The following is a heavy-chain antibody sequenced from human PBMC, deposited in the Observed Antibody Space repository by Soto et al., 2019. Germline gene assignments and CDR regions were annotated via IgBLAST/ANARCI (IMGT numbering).Heavy chain of an antibody. Sequence: QVQLVQSGAEVKEPGDSVRVSGEASGYTFTAYYIHWVRRAPGQGLEWMGWINPKFGDTTYAQDFQGRVSMTRDMSISTVYMELSRLTSDDTAIYYCARNMDYYYGRGSGNGHGVWGQGTTVTVFS. CDR2: INPKFGDT. D-gene: IGHD3-10*02. CDR1: GYTFTAYY. V-gene: IGHV1-2*02. J-gene: IGHJ6*02. CDR3: ARNMDYYYGRGSGNGHGV.